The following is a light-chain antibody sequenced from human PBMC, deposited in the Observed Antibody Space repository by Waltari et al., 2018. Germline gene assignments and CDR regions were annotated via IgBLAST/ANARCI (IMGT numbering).Light chain of an antibody. J-gene: IGLJ2*01. CDR1: SIDLGHYAY. CDR2: DVS. Sequence: QSALTQPASVSGSPGQSISIPCPGPSIDLGHYAYVSWYQQQPGKAPKMMIYDVSHRPSGVSNRFSGSKSGNTASLIISGLQSEDEGDYYCSSYSGTNTRVIFGGGTKLTVL. CDR3: SSYSGTNTRVI. V-gene: IGLV2-14*03.